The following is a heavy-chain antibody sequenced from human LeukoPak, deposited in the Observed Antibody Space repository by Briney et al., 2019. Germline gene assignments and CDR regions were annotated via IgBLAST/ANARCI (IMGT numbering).Heavy chain of an antibody. Sequence: GGSLRLSCAASGFTFSSYAMHWVRQAPGKGLEWVAVISYDGSNKYYADSVKGRFTISRDNSKNTLYLQMNSLRAEDTAVYYCARVVDTGIYYYYYYMDVWGKGTTVTVPS. CDR3: ARVVDTGIYYYYYYMDV. J-gene: IGHJ6*03. D-gene: IGHD5-18*01. CDR2: ISYDGSNK. V-gene: IGHV3-30*04. CDR1: GFTFSSYA.